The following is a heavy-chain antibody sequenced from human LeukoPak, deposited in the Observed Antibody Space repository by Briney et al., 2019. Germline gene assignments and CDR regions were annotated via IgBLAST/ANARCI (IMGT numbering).Heavy chain of an antibody. J-gene: IGHJ4*02. CDR3: ARAPTKKEGSGYYLGY. CDR1: GYIFTDYY. CDR2: INPNSGGT. V-gene: IGHV1-2*02. D-gene: IGHD3-22*01. Sequence: ASVKVSCKASGYIFTDYYIHWVRQAPGQGLEWMGWINPNSGGTNYAQKFQGRVTMTRDTSISTAYMELSRLRSDDTAVYYCARAPTKKEGSGYYLGYWGQGTLVTVSS.